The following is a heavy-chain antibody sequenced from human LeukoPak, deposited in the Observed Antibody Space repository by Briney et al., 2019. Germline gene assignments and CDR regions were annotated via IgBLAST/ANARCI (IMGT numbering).Heavy chain of an antibody. Sequence: PGGSLRLSCSASGFTFSSYAMHWVRQAPGKGLEYVSAISSKGGRTYYADSVKGRFTISRDNPKNTLYLQMSGLRTEDTAVYYCVKDHGSNGDYGDWFDFSGQGTLVTVSS. CDR2: ISSKGGRT. CDR1: GFTFSSYA. J-gene: IGHJ4*02. CDR3: VKDHGSNGDYGDWFDF. V-gene: IGHV3-64D*09. D-gene: IGHD4-17*01.